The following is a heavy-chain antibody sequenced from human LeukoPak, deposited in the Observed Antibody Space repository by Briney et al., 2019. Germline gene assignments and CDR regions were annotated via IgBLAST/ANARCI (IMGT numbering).Heavy chain of an antibody. Sequence: SQTLSLTCAVSGGSISSGGYSWSWIRQPPGKGLEWIGYIYHSGSTYYNPSLKSRVTISVDTSKNQFSLKLSSVTAADTAVYYCAGAVGGFDYWGQGTLVTVSS. CDR2: IYHSGST. V-gene: IGHV4-30-2*01. CDR3: AGAVGGFDY. CDR1: GGSISSGGYS. J-gene: IGHJ4*02. D-gene: IGHD1-26*01.